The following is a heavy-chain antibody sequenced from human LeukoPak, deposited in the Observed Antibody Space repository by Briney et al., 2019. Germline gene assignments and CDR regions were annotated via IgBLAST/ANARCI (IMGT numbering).Heavy chain of an antibody. CDR2: ISAYNGNT. CDR1: GYTSTSYG. D-gene: IGHD6-13*01. J-gene: IGHJ5*02. V-gene: IGHV1-18*01. CDR3: ARWREAAGSNWFDP. Sequence: GASVKVSCKASGYTSTSYGISWVRQAPGQGLEWMGWISAYNGNTNYAQKLQGRVTMTTDTSTSTAYMELRSLRSDDTAVYYCARWREAAGSNWFDPWGQGTLVTVSS.